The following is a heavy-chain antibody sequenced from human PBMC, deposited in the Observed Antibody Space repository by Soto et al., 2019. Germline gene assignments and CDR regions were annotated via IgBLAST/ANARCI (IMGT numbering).Heavy chain of an antibody. V-gene: IGHV4-39*02. CDR3: ARDSTYRVWFDP. CDR1: SGSISSTIYS. Sequence: SETLSLTCTVSSGSISSTIYSWDWIRQPPGKGLEWIGSIFYSGSTYYNPSLKSRVTISVDTSKNQFSLKLSSVTAADTAVYYCARDSTYRVWFDPWGQGTLVTVSS. D-gene: IGHD2-2*01. CDR2: IFYSGST. J-gene: IGHJ5*02.